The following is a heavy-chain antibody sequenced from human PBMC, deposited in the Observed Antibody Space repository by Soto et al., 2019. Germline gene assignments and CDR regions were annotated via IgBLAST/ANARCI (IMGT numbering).Heavy chain of an antibody. D-gene: IGHD3-16*02. Sequence: GGSLRLSCAASGFTFSNYGMNWVRQAPGKGLEWIAYISGGGDAIYYADSVMGRFTISRDSAKNSLYLQMNSLRAEDTAVYYCSRDKGVRSLGLVAPDYWGQGTLVTVSS. CDR1: GFTFSNYG. CDR3: SRDKGVRSLGLVAPDY. V-gene: IGHV3-48*01. CDR2: ISGGGDAI. J-gene: IGHJ4*02.